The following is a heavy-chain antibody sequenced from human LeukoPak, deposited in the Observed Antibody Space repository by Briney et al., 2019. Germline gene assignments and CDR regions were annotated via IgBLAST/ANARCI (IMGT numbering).Heavy chain of an antibody. CDR2: ISAYNGNT. CDR1: GGTFISYA. J-gene: IGHJ6*03. CDR3: ARGYCSGGSCYSLWYYYYYMDV. Sequence: ASVKVSCKASGGTFISYAISWVRQAPGQELEWMGWISAYNGNTNYAQKLQGRVTMTTDTSTSTAYMELRSLSSDDTAVYYCARGYCSGGSCYSLWYYYYYMDVWGKGTTVTVSS. V-gene: IGHV1-18*01. D-gene: IGHD2-15*01.